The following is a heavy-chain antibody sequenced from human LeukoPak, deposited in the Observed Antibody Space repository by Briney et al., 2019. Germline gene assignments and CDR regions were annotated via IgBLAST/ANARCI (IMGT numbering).Heavy chain of an antibody. J-gene: IGHJ5*02. CDR3: ARVRCYDFWSGYCNWFDP. V-gene: IGHV1-18*01. CDR2: ISVYNGNT. D-gene: IGHD3-3*01. Sequence: ASVKVSYKASGYIFTNYGISWVRQAPGQGLEWMGWISVYNGNTNSAQNLQGRVTMTTDTSTSIVYMELRNLRSDDTAVYYCARVRCYDFWSGYCNWFDPWGQGTLVTVSS. CDR1: GYIFTNYG.